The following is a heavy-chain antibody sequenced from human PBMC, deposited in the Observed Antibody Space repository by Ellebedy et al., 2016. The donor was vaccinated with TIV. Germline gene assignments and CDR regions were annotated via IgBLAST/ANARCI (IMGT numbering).Heavy chain of an antibody. V-gene: IGHV3-13*01. CDR2: IGTAGDT. Sequence: GESLKISXAASGFTFSSYDMHWVRQATGKGLEWVSAIGTAGDTYYPGSVKGRFTISRENAKNSLYPQMNSLRAGDTAVYYCARYGGSYYDYWGQGTLVTVSS. CDR1: GFTFSSYD. CDR3: ARYGGSYYDY. D-gene: IGHD1-26*01. J-gene: IGHJ4*02.